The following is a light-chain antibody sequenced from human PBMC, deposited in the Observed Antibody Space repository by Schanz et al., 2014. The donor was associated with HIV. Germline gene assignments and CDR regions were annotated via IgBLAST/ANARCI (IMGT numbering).Light chain of an antibody. CDR1: QTVSSNS. CDR2: SAS. CDR3: QQYGSSLFT. Sequence: EIVLTQSPVILSLSPGERATLSCRASQTVSSNSLGWYQQKRGQVPRLLIYSASRRANGIPDRFSGSGSGTEFTLTISRLEPEDFAVYYCQQYGSSLFTFGPGTKVDIK. J-gene: IGKJ3*01. V-gene: IGKV3-20*01.